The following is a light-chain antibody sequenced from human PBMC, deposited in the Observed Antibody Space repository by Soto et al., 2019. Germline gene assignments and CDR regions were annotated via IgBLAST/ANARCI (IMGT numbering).Light chain of an antibody. CDR1: QGINSF. CDR2: AAS. J-gene: IGKJ1*01. Sequence: IHLTQSPSSLSASVGDIVTITCRASQGINSFLAWYQQKPGKAPKLLIYAASTLQSGVPSRFSGSGSGTDFTLTISSLQPEDFATYFCQQSYSTPPWTFGQGTKVDIK. CDR3: QQSYSTPPWT. V-gene: IGKV1-39*01.